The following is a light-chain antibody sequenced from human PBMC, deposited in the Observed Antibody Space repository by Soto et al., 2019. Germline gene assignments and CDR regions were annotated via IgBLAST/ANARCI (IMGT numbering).Light chain of an antibody. V-gene: IGLV2-14*01. CDR2: DVN. CDR1: SSDVGGYDY. CDR3: SSYTGSSTFV. J-gene: IGLJ1*01. Sequence: QSVLTQPASVSGSPGQSITISCTGTSSDVGGYDYVSWYQQLPGKAPKLLIYDVNNRPSGVSHRFSGSKSGNTASLTISGLQAEDEADYYCSSYTGSSTFVLGTGTKVTVL.